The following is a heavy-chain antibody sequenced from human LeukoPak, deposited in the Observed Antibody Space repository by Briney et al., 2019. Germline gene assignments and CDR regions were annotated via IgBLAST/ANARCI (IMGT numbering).Heavy chain of an antibody. CDR3: ARLGYCSGSHCLDDY. CDR2: IYHSGST. V-gene: IGHV4-38-2*02. D-gene: IGHD2-15*01. CDR1: GYSISSGYY. J-gene: IGHJ4*02. Sequence: SETLSLTCTVSGYSISSGYYWGWIRQPPGKGLEWIGSIYHSGSTYYNPSLKSRVTISVDTSKNQFSLKLSSVTAADTAVYYCARLGYCSGSHCLDDYWGQGTQVTVSS.